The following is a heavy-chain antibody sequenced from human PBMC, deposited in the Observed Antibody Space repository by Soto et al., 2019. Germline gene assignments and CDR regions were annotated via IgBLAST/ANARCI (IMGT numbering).Heavy chain of an antibody. D-gene: IGHD3-9*01. J-gene: IGHJ5*02. Sequence: QVQLQESGPGLVKPSQTLSLTCTVSGGSISSGDYYWSWIRQPPGKGLEWIGYIYYSGSTYYNPSLKSRVTISVDTSKNQFSLKLSSVPAADTAVYYCARVWVTGYHGGWFDPWGQGTLVTVSS. CDR2: IYYSGST. V-gene: IGHV4-30-4*01. CDR1: GGSISSGDYY. CDR3: ARVWVTGYHGGWFDP.